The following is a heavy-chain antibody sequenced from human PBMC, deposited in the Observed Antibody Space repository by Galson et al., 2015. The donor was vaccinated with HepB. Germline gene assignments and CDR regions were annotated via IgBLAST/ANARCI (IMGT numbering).Heavy chain of an antibody. CDR3: ASGFSSGWPFDY. D-gene: IGHD6-19*01. CDR1: GYTFTSYA. J-gene: IGHJ4*02. CDR2: INAGNGNT. Sequence: SVKVSCKASGYTFTSYAMHWVRQAPGQRLEWTGWINAGNGNTKYSQKFQGRVTITRDTSASTAYMELSSLRSEDTAVYYCASGFSSGWPFDYWGQGTLVTVSS. V-gene: IGHV1-3*01.